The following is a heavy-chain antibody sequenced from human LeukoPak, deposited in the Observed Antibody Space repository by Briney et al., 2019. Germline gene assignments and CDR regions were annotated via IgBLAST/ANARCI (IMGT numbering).Heavy chain of an antibody. Sequence: SETLSLTCTVSGSSISSSSYYWGWIRQPPGEGLEWIGSIYYSGSTYYNPSLKSRVTISVDTSKNQFSLKLSSVTAADTAVYYCARARTIILTGYSPWFDPWGQGTLVTVSS. CDR3: ARARTIILTGYSPWFDP. J-gene: IGHJ5*02. V-gene: IGHV4-39*01. CDR2: IYYSGST. D-gene: IGHD3-9*01. CDR1: GSSISSSSYY.